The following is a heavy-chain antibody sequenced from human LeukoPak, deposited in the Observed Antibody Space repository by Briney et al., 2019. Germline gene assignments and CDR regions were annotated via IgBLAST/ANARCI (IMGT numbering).Heavy chain of an antibody. CDR2: IYYSAST. D-gene: IGHD3-22*01. V-gene: IGHV4-59*01. CDR3: ARDGDYDSI. J-gene: IGHJ4*02. Sequence: LEWIGYIYYSASTNYNPSLKSRVTISVDTSKNQFSLKLSSVTAADTAVYYCARDGDYDSIWGQGTLVTVSS.